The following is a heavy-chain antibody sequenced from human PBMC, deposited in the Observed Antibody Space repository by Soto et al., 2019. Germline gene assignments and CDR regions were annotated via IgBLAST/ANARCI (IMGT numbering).Heavy chain of an antibody. CDR1: GFSLSSTEEG. CDR2: IYWDDDK. CDR3: EHGSCSGAVCYPNPYFDY. J-gene: IGHJ4*02. D-gene: IGHD2-15*01. V-gene: IGHV2-5*02. Sequence: QITLKESGPTLVKPTQTLTLTSTCSGFSLSSTEEGVGWFRRPPGKAPEWLALIYWDDDKRYSPSLKTRLTITKDTSTNQVVLTMTNVDPVDTATYSCEHGSCSGAVCYPNPYFDYWGQGILVTVSS.